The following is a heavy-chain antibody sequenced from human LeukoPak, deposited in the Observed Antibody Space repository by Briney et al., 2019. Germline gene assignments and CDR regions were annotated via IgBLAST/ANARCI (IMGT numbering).Heavy chain of an antibody. D-gene: IGHD3-9*01. Sequence: VASVKVSCKASVYTFTGYYMNWVRQAPGQGLEWMGWINSDSGFTKYAQKFQGRVTMTRDTSITTVYMDLTRLTSDDTAVYYCARNFDMKGFDPWGQGTLVTVSS. CDR2: INSDSGFT. J-gene: IGHJ5*02. CDR3: ARNFDMKGFDP. CDR1: VYTFTGYY. V-gene: IGHV1-2*02.